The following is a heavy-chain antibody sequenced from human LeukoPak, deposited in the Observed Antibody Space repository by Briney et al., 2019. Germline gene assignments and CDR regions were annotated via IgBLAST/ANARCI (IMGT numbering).Heavy chain of an antibody. CDR2: ISGSGGST. Sequence: PGGPLRLSCAASGFTFSSYAMSWVRQAPGKGLEWVSAISGSGGSTYYADSVKGRFTISRDNSKNTLYLQMNSLRAEDTAVYYCAKGLYSGRYCFDYWGQGTLVTVSS. V-gene: IGHV3-23*01. CDR3: AKGLYSGRYCFDY. CDR1: GFTFSSYA. J-gene: IGHJ4*02. D-gene: IGHD1-26*01.